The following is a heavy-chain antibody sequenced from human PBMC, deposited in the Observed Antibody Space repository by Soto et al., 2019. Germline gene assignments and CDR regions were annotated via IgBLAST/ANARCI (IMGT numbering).Heavy chain of an antibody. CDR2: IIPLFGTT. CDR3: AAELGFGKLSVV. J-gene: IGHJ6*02. V-gene: IGHV1-69*01. D-gene: IGHD3-10*01. CDR1: GDTFKNCV. Sequence: QVQVVQSGVEVRRPGSSVKVYCKASGDTFKNCVISWVRQAPGQGLEWMGGIIPLFGTTDFAQRFQGRLKITTDESTTTAYMELSRLRSEDTATDYCAAELGFGKLSVVWGQGTTVIVSS.